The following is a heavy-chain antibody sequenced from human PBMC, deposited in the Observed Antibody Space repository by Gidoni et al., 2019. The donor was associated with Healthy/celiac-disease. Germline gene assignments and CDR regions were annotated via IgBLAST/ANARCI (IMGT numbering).Heavy chain of an antibody. V-gene: IGHV4-59*08. J-gene: IGHJ3*02. Sequence: QVQLQASGPGLVKPSETLSLTCTVSGGPIRSYYWSWIRQPPGKGLEWIGYIYYCGSTNYNPSLKSRVTISVDTSKNQFSLKLSYVTAADTAVYYCARQRPNYYDSSGYSYAFDIWGQGTMVTVSS. CDR3: ARQRPNYYDSSGYSYAFDI. CDR2: IYYCGST. D-gene: IGHD3-22*01. CDR1: GGPIRSYY.